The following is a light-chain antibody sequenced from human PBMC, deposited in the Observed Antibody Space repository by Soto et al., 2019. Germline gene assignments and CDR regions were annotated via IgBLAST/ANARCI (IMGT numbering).Light chain of an antibody. J-gene: IGKJ1*01. CDR3: QQYNT. CDR1: QSISSW. Sequence: DIQMTQSPSTVSASVGDRVTITCRASQSISSWLAWYQQKPGKAPKLLIYDASSLESGVPSRFSGSGSGTEFTLTISSLQPDDFATYYCQQYNTFGQGTKVDIK. CDR2: DAS. V-gene: IGKV1-5*01.